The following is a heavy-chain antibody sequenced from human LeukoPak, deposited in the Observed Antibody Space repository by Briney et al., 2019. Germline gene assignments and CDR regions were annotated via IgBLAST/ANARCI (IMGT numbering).Heavy chain of an antibody. Sequence: GGSLRLSCAASGLTFSSYAMSWVRQAPGKGLEWVSAISGSGGSTYYADSVKGRFTISRDNSKNTLYLQMNSLRAEDTAVYYCAKGPGIAAAGTHFDYWGQGTLVTVSS. CDR2: ISGSGGST. CDR1: GLTFSSYA. J-gene: IGHJ4*02. D-gene: IGHD6-13*01. CDR3: AKGPGIAAAGTHFDY. V-gene: IGHV3-23*01.